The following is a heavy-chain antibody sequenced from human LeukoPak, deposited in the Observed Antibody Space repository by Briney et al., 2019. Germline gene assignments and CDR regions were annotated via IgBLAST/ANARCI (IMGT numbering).Heavy chain of an antibody. V-gene: IGHV4-30-2*01. J-gene: IGHJ4*02. CDR3: ARFGIADTY. CDR1: GGSISSGGYH. CDR2: IYHSGST. D-gene: IGHD6-13*01. Sequence: SETLSLTCTVSGGSISSGGYHWSWIRQPPGKGLEWIGYIYHSGSTYYNPSLKSRVTISVDRSKNQFSLKLSSVTAADTAVYYCARFGIADTYWGQGTLVTVSS.